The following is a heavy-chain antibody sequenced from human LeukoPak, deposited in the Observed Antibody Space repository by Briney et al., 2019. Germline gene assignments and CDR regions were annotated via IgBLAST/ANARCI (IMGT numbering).Heavy chain of an antibody. CDR3: AKAKYSSSSDLLDY. J-gene: IGHJ4*02. CDR2: ISGSGGST. D-gene: IGHD6-6*01. Sequence: GGSLRLSCAASGFTFRTYAMNWVRQAPGKGLEWVSGISGSGGSTYYADSVKGRFTISRDISKNTLFLQMNSLRADDTAVYYCAKAKYSSSSDLLDYWGQGTLVTVSS. CDR1: GFTFRTYA. V-gene: IGHV3-23*01.